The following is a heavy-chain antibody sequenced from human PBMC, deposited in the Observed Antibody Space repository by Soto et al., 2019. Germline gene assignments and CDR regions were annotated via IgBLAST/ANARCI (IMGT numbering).Heavy chain of an antibody. CDR2: ISSRASYT. D-gene: IGHD3-10*01. CDR3: ARRQPMLVLDT. V-gene: IGHV3-11*06. Sequence: QLVEIGGGLVNPGESLRLSCAASGFNFSNYYMAWVRQAPGKGLEWISYISSRASYTKYADSVEGRFTVSRDNANGSLYLQMNSLRVEDTGIYYRARRQPMLVLDTWGQGTLVTVSS. CDR1: GFNFSNYY. J-gene: IGHJ5*02.